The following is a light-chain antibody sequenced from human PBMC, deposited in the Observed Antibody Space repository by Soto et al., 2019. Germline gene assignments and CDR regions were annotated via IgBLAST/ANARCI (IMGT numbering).Light chain of an antibody. CDR3: AAWDGRLSGVV. J-gene: IGLJ2*01. Sequence: QSVLTQPPSASGTPGQWATISCSGSSSNIGSNYVYWYQQLPRTAPKLHIYRNNQRPSGVPDRFSGSKSGTSAALAISGLRSEDEADYYCAAWDGRLSGVVFGGGTKLTVL. CDR1: SSNIGSNY. V-gene: IGLV1-47*01. CDR2: RNN.